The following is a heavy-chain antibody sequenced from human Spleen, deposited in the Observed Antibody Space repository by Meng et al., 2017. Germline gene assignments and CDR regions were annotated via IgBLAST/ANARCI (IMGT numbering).Heavy chain of an antibody. J-gene: IGHJ4*02. Sequence: ASVKVSCKTSGYAFEHFGVTWVRQAPGQGHEWRGLISPYSGSTDYALKFQGRVTMTTDRSTNTAYLELRSLRNGDTAVYYCARGNVGATRSLDYWGQGTLVTVSS. CDR3: ARGNVGATRSLDY. CDR1: GYAFEHFG. V-gene: IGHV1-18*01. CDR2: ISPYSGST. D-gene: IGHD1-26*01.